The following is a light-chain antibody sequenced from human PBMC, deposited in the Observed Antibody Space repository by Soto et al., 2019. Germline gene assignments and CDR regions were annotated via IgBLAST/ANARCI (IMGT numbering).Light chain of an antibody. V-gene: IGLV2-14*01. CDR2: EVS. J-gene: IGLJ3*02. CDR3: PSSTSSSTRV. Sequence: QSALTQPASVSGSPGQSITISCTGTSSDVGAYNYVSWYQQHPGKAPKLMIYEVSSRPSGVSNRFSGSKSGNTASLTISGLQAEDEAAYSCPSSTSSSTRVFGGGTKLTVL. CDR1: SSDVGAYNY.